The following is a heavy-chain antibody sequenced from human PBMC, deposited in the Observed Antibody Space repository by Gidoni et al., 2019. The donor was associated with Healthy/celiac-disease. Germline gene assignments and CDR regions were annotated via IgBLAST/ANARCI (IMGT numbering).Heavy chain of an antibody. CDR1: GGAISSYY. J-gene: IGHJ6*02. V-gene: IGHV4-59*01. Sequence: QVQLQESGPGLVKPSETLSLTCTVPGGAISSYYWSWIRQPPGKGLEWIGYIYYSGSTNYNPSLKSRVTISVDTSKNQFSLKLSSVTAADTAVYYCARDYSNYVFNYYYGMDVWGQGTTVTVSS. CDR2: IYYSGST. CDR3: ARDYSNYVFNYYYGMDV. D-gene: IGHD4-4*01.